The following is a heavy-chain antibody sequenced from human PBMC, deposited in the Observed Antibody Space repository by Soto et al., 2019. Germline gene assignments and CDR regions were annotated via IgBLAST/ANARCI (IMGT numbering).Heavy chain of an antibody. D-gene: IGHD3-10*01. J-gene: IGHJ6*02. CDR2: IIPISGTA. Sequence: QVQLVQSGAEVQTPGSSVKVSCKASGGSFTTYSISWVRQPPGQGLEWMGGIIPISGTAKYAQKFQGRVTITADKYTTTAYMDLSSLRFEDTAVYYCARGVGRTVRGVNLYYYYAMDVWGQGTPVTVPS. CDR1: GGSFTTYS. CDR3: ARGVGRTVRGVNLYYYYAMDV. V-gene: IGHV1-69*06.